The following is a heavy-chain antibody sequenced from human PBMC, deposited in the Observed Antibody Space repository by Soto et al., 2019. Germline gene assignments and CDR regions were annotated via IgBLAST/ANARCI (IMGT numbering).Heavy chain of an antibody. Sequence: LSLTCTVSGGSISSGGYYWSWIRQHPGKGLEWIGYIYYSGSTYYNPSLKSRVTISVDTSKNQFSLKLSSVTAADTAVYYCARDGEGDGKPGGMDVWGQGTTVTVSS. V-gene: IGHV4-31*03. D-gene: IGHD3-10*01. J-gene: IGHJ6*02. CDR3: ARDGEGDGKPGGMDV. CDR1: GGSISSGGYY. CDR2: IYYSGST.